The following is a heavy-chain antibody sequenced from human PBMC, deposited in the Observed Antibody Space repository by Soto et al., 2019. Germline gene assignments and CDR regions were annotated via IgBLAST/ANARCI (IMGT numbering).Heavy chain of an antibody. CDR2: ISYDGSNK. CDR1: GFTFSSSG. V-gene: IGHV3-30*18. J-gene: IGHJ4*02. Sequence: GGSLRLSCAASGFTFSSSGMHWVRQAPGKGLEWVAVISYDGSNKYYADSVKGRFTISRDNSKNTLYLQMNSLRVEDTAVYYCAKDPAPDNLGYFAYWGQGTLVTVSS. D-gene: IGHD2-15*01. CDR3: AKDPAPDNLGYFAY.